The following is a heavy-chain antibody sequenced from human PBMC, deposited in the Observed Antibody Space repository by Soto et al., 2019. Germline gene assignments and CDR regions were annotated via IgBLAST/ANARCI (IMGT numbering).Heavy chain of an antibody. Sequence: QVQLQESGPGLVKPSQTLSLTCTVSGGSISSGGYYWSWIRQHPGKGLEWIGYIYYSGSTYYNPSLKSRVPMSLDTSKKQFALKLSSVAAADTAVYYCARRPPGYCGYDRYFDSWGQGTLVTVSS. V-gene: IGHV4-31*03. CDR1: GGSISSGGYY. CDR2: IYYSGST. CDR3: ARRPPGYCGYDRYFDS. J-gene: IGHJ4*02. D-gene: IGHD5-12*01.